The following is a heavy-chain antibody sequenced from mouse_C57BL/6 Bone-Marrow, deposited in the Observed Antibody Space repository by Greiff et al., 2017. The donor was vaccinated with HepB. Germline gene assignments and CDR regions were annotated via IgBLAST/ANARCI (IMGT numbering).Heavy chain of an antibody. D-gene: IGHD1-1*01. CDR3: APYYGSSYEAMDY. Sequence: QVQLQQPGAELVKPGASVKISCKASGYTFTSYWITWVKQRPGQGLEWIGDIYPGSGSTNYNEKFKSKATLTVDTSSSTAYMQLSSLTSEDSAVYYCAPYYGSSYEAMDYWGQGTSVTVSS. J-gene: IGHJ4*01. V-gene: IGHV1-55*01. CDR1: GYTFTSYW. CDR2: IYPGSGST.